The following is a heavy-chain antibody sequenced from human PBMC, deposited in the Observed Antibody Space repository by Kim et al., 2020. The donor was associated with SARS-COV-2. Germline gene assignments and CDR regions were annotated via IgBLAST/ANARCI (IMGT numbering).Heavy chain of an antibody. CDR1: GFTFSIYS. CDR2: ISSSSSYI. V-gene: IGHV3-21*04. Sequence: GGSLRLSCAASGFTFSIYSMNWVRQAPGKGLEWVSSISSSSSYIYYADSVKGRFTISRDNAKNSLYLQMNSLRAEDTAVYYCARDSGLGPSDSSGYWNDYWGQGTLVTVSS. D-gene: IGHD3-22*01. J-gene: IGHJ4*02. CDR3: ARDSGLGPSDSSGYWNDY.